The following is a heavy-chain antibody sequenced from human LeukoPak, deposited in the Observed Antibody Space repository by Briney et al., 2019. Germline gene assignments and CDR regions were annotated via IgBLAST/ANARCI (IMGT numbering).Heavy chain of an antibody. CDR1: GYTFTVYY. D-gene: IGHD3-22*01. CDR3: ARARRAYYYDSSGNDAFDI. Sequence: ASVTVSCKASGYTFTVYYMHWVRQAPGQGLEWMGWINPSSGGTNYAQKFQGRVTVTRDTSISTAYMELSRLRSDDTAVYYCARARRAYYYDSSGNDAFDIWGQGTMVTVSS. V-gene: IGHV1-2*02. CDR2: INPSSGGT. J-gene: IGHJ3*02.